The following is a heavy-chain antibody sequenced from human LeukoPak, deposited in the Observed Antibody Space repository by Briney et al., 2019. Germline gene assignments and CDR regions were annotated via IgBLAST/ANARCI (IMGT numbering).Heavy chain of an antibody. CDR2: ISGSGGST. D-gene: IGHD5-12*01. Sequence: PGGSLRLSCAASGFTFSSYAMSWVRQAPGKGLEWVSAISGSGGSTYYADSVKGRFTISRDNSKNTLYLQMNSLRAEDTAVYYCAKDPPRGYSGYDSVGWFDPWGQGTLVTVSS. V-gene: IGHV3-23*01. CDR3: AKDPPRGYSGYDSVGWFDP. J-gene: IGHJ5*02. CDR1: GFTFSSYA.